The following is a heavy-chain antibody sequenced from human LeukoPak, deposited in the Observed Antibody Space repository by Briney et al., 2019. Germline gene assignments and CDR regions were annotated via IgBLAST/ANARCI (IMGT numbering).Heavy chain of an antibody. Sequence: PGGSLRLSCAASGFTFSSYAMHWVRQAPGKGLEWVAVISYDGSNKYYADSVKGRFTISRDNSKNTLYLQMNSLRAEDTAVYYCARDPRGSLFDYWGQGTLVTVSS. D-gene: IGHD3-10*01. CDR3: ARDPRGSLFDY. CDR1: GFTFSSYA. CDR2: ISYDGSNK. V-gene: IGHV3-30-3*01. J-gene: IGHJ4*02.